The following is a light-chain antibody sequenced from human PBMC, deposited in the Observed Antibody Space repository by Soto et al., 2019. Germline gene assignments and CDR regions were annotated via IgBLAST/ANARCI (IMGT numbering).Light chain of an antibody. J-gene: IGLJ1*01. CDR3: VSWDDSLSGLV. CDR1: SANIGNNY. CDR2: SNN. Sequence: QAVVTQPTSASGTPGQRVTISCSGRSANIGNNYVCWYQQLPGTAPKLLIYSNNQRPSGVPDRFSGSKSGTSASLAISGLRSEDEADYYCVSWDDSLSGLVFGTGTKLTVL. V-gene: IGLV1-47*02.